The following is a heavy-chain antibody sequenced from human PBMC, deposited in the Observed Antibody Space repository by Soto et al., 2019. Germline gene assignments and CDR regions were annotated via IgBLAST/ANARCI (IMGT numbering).Heavy chain of an antibody. Sequence: GVSLRLSCEASGYTFRDYYMTWFRQAPGKGLEWVSSISSSSTIYYADSVKGRFTISRDNVQNSLYLQMHSLRAEDTAVYYCARERGSGWTFDYWGQGTLVTVSS. CDR1: GYTFRDYY. V-gene: IGHV3-11*04. CDR3: ARERGSGWTFDY. J-gene: IGHJ4*02. D-gene: IGHD6-19*01. CDR2: ISSSSTI.